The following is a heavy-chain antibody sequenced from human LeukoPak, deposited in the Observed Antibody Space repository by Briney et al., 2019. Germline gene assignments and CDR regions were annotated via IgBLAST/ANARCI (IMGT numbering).Heavy chain of an antibody. J-gene: IGHJ4*02. CDR1: GFNFDDYA. D-gene: IGHD6-19*01. CDR3: AKDARGYSSGWYNY. CDR2: ISWNSGTI. V-gene: IGHV3-9*01. Sequence: PGRSLRLSSAASGFNFDDYAMHWVRQAPGKGLEWVSGISWNSGTIDYADSVKGRFTISRDNAKNSLYLQMNSLRAEDTAWYYCAKDARGYSSGWYNYWGQGTLVTVSS.